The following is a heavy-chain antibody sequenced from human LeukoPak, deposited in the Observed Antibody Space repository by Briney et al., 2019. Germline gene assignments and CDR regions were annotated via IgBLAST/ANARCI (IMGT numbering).Heavy chain of an antibody. CDR1: GFSFRPRGVG. CDR2: IYWDDDK. Sequence: SGPTLVNPTQTLTLTCTFSGFSFRPRGVGVGWVRQPPGKALEWLALIYWDDDKRYSPSLRGRITISKDISKNQVVLTMTNMDPLDTATYFCARSFYDNSGNYTAFQYWGQGTLVTVSS. J-gene: IGHJ4*02. V-gene: IGHV2-5*02. D-gene: IGHD3-22*01. CDR3: ARSFYDNSGNYTAFQY.